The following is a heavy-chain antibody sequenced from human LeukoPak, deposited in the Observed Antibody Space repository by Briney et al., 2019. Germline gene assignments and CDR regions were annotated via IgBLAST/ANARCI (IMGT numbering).Heavy chain of an antibody. CDR3: ARGPYCSSTSCYIGIAVALIDY. J-gene: IGHJ4*02. Sequence: GASVKVSCKASGYTFTSYGISWVRQAPGQGLEWMGWISAYNGNTNYAQKLQGRVTMTTDTSTSTAYMELRSLRSDDTAGYYCARGPYCSSTSCYIGIAVALIDYWGQGTLVTVSS. V-gene: IGHV1-18*01. D-gene: IGHD2-2*02. CDR1: GYTFTSYG. CDR2: ISAYNGNT.